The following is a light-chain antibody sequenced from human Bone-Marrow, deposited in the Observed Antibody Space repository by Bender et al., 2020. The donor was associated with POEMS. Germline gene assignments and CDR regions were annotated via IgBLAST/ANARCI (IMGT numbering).Light chain of an antibody. V-gene: IGLV2-23*02. Sequence: QSALTQPASVSGSPGQSITISCSGTSSDVGSYNLVYWYQQHPGKAPKLIIYEVSKRPSGVSNRFSASKSGNTASLTVSGLQAEDEADFYCCSYADNSVWVFGGGTKLTVL. CDR2: EVS. CDR1: SSDVGSYNL. J-gene: IGLJ3*02. CDR3: CSYADNSVWV.